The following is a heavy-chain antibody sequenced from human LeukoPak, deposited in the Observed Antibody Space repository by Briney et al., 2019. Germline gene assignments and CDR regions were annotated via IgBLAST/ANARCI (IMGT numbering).Heavy chain of an antibody. D-gene: IGHD5-18*01. CDR3: AKGAYSYHFNWFDP. V-gene: IGHV3-33*03. CDR2: IWYDGSNK. CDR1: GFTFSSYG. J-gene: IGHJ5*02. Sequence: QTGGSLRLSCAASGFTFSSYGMHWVRQAPGKGLEWVAVIWYDGSNKYYADSVKGRFTISRDNAKNSLYLQMNSLRAEDTALYYCAKGAYSYHFNWFDPWGQGTLVTVSS.